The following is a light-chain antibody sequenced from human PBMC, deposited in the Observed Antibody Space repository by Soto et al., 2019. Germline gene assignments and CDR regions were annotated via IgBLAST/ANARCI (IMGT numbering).Light chain of an antibody. CDR1: QSVRSTY. CDR2: GAS. J-gene: IGKJ1*01. Sequence: EIVLTQSPGTLSLSPGERATLSCRASQSVRSTYLAWYQQKPGQAPRLLIYGASSRATGIPDRFSGSGYGTDSSLTSSRLEPEDFAVYYCQNYGNSPLTFGQGTKLEIK. CDR3: QNYGNSPLT. V-gene: IGKV3-20*01.